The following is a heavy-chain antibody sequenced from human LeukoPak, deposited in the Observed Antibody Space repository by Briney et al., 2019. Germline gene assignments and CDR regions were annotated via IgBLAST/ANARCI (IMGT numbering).Heavy chain of an antibody. CDR3: ARPYGDFGGWFDP. Sequence: ASVKVSCKASGYTFTGYYMHWVRQAPGQGLEWMGWINPNTGDTHYAQKFQGRVTMTRDTSINTAYMELSRLRSDDTAVYYCARPYGDFGGWFDPWGQGTLVTVSS. CDR2: INPNTGDT. J-gene: IGHJ5*02. V-gene: IGHV1-2*02. CDR1: GYTFTGYY. D-gene: IGHD4-17*01.